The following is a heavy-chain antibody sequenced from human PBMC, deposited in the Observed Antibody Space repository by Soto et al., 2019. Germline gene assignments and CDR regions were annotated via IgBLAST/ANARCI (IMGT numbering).Heavy chain of an antibody. CDR2: ISYDGSNK. Sequence: GGSLRLSCAASGFTFSSYGMHWVRQAPGKGLEWVAVISYDGSNKYYADSVKGRFTISRDNSKNTLYLQMNSLRAEDTAVYYCAKVPGHSYYYDSSGYYFDYWGKGTLVTVSS. D-gene: IGHD3-22*01. J-gene: IGHJ4*02. CDR1: GFTFSSYG. V-gene: IGHV3-30*18. CDR3: AKVPGHSYYYDSSGYYFDY.